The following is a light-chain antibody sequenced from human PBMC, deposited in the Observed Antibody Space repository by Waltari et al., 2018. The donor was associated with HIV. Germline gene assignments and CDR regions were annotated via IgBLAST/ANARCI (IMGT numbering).Light chain of an antibody. J-gene: IGKJ4*01. CDR3: MQALQTLS. V-gene: IGKV2-28*01. CDR2: LGS. CDR1: QSLLFSNGYNY. Sequence: DIVMTQSPLSLPVTPGEPASISCRSSQSLLFSNGYNYLDCYLQKPGQSPQLLIYLGSNRASEGPDRFRGNGSGTDFTLKISRVEAEDVGVYYCMQALQTLSFGGGTKVEIK.